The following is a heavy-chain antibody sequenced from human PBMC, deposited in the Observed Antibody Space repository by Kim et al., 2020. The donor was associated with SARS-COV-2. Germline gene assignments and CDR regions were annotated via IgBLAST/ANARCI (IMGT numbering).Heavy chain of an antibody. D-gene: IGHD2-2*01. J-gene: IGHJ6*03. CDR2: IGTAGDT. CDR3: ASGAMEYQPSYYYYYIDV. Sequence: GGSLRLSCAASGFTFSSYDMHWVRQATGKGLEWLSAIGTAGDTYYPASGKGRFAISRENAKNSLYLQMNSLRAGDTAEYSGASGAMEYQPSYYYYYIDV. CDR1: GFTFSSYD. V-gene: IGHV3-13*01.